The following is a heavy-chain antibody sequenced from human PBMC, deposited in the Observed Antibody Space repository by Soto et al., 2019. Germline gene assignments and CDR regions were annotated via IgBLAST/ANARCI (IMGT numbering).Heavy chain of an antibody. CDR3: ARWYGDYEDY. Sequence: SETLSLTCTVSGGSISSYYWSWIRQPPGKGLEWIGYIYYSGSTNYNPSLKSRVTISVDTSKNQFSLKLSSVTAADTAVYYCARWYGDYEDYWGQGTLVTVSS. CDR2: IYYSGST. CDR1: GGSISSYY. J-gene: IGHJ4*02. V-gene: IGHV4-59*12. D-gene: IGHD4-17*01.